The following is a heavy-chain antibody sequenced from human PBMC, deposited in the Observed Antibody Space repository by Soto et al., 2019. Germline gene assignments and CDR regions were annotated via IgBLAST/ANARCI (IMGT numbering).Heavy chain of an antibody. J-gene: IGHJ4*02. CDR1: GGSISSYY. Sequence: SETLSLTCTVYGGSISSYYWSWIRQPTGKGLEWIGYIYYSGSTNYNPSLKSRVTISVDTSKNQFSLKLSSVTAADTAVYYCARDLGDYGGNSPFDYWGQGTLVTAPQ. D-gene: IGHD4-17*01. CDR3: ARDLGDYGGNSPFDY. V-gene: IGHV4-59*01. CDR2: IYYSGST.